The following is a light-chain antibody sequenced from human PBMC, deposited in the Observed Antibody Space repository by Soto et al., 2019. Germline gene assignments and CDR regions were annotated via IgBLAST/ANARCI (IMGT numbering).Light chain of an antibody. J-gene: IGKJ2*01. V-gene: IGKV1-5*01. CDR1: QSISSW. CDR3: QQYNSYSSFT. Sequence: DIQMTQSPSTLSASVGDRVTITCRASQSISSWLAWYQQKQGNAPKVLIYDASSLESGVPSRFSGSGSGTEFTLTISSLQPDDFATYYCQQYNSYSSFTFGQGTKLEIK. CDR2: DAS.